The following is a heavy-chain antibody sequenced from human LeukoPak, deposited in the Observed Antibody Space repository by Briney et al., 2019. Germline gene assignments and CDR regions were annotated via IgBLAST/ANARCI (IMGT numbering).Heavy chain of an antibody. CDR2: FDPEDGET. CDR1: GFSFSNSW. D-gene: IGHD3-10*01. Sequence: GGSLRLSCAASGFSFSNSWMSWVRQAPGKGLEWMGGFDPEDGETIYAQKFQGRVTMTEDTSTDTAYMELSSLRSEDTAVYYCATCNPYYYGSRNLKELDYWGQGTLVTVSS. J-gene: IGHJ4*02. V-gene: IGHV1-24*01. CDR3: ATCNPYYYGSRNLKELDY.